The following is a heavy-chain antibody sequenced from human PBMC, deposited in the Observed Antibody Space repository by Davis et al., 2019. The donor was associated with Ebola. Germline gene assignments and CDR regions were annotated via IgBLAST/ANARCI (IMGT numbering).Heavy chain of an antibody. V-gene: IGHV5-10-1*01. CDR1: GYTFTSYW. Sequence: GESLKIPCRGSGYTFTSYWISWVRQLPGTGLEWMGRIDPSDSYTNYSPYFLGHVTISADKSISTAYPQWSSLKTSDTAMYYCARRQNWFEPWGQGTLVTVSS. CDR3: ARRQNWFEP. J-gene: IGHJ5*02. CDR2: IDPSDSYT.